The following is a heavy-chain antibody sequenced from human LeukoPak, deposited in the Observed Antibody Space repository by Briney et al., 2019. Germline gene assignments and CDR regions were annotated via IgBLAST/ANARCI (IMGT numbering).Heavy chain of an antibody. CDR3: AKGYSSSWAFDY. V-gene: IGHV3-30*18. J-gene: IGHJ4*02. D-gene: IGHD6-13*01. CDR2: ISYDGSNK. Sequence: GGSLRLSCAASGFTFSSYGMHWVRQAPVKGLEWVAVISYDGSNKYYADSVKGRFTISRDNSKNTLYLQMNSLRAEDTAVYYCAKGYSSSWAFDYWGQGTLVTVSS. CDR1: GFTFSSYG.